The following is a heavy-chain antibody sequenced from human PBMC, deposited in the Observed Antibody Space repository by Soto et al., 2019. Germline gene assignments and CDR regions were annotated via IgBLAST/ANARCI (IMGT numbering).Heavy chain of an antibody. Sequence: GGSLRLSCTASGFTFSSYAMTWVRQAPGKGLEWVSSISFSDGGTYYADSVKGRLTISRDNSKNTLFLQMNSLRVEDTAVYYCVKDDRILGRRYFDLWGRGTLVTVSS. CDR1: GFTFSSYA. V-gene: IGHV3-23*01. CDR2: ISFSDGGT. D-gene: IGHD2-15*01. CDR3: VKDDRILGRRYFDL. J-gene: IGHJ2*01.